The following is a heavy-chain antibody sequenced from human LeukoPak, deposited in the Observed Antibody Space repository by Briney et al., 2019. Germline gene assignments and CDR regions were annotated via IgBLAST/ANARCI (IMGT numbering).Heavy chain of an antibody. V-gene: IGHV3-66*01. Sequence: SGGSLRLSCAASGFTVSSNYMSWVRQAAGKGLEWVSVIYSGGSTYYADSVKGRFTIFRDSSKNTVYLQMNNLRVEDTAVYYCARSAWLDPWGQGTLVTVSS. J-gene: IGHJ5*02. CDR2: IYSGGST. CDR3: ARSAWLDP. CDR1: GFTVSSNY.